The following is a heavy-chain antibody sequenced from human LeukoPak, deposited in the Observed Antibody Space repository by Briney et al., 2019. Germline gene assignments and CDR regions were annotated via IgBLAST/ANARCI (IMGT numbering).Heavy chain of an antibody. D-gene: IGHD3-16*01. CDR1: GFTFGSYA. CDR3: ARDPGGERWFDP. CDR2: ISSGSSFI. J-gene: IGHJ5*02. Sequence: GGSLRLSCAASGFTFGSYAMNWVRQAPGKGLEWVSSISSGSSFIYYADSVKGRFTISRDNAKNSLYLQMNSLRAEDTAIYYCARDPGGERWFDPWRQGTLVTVSS. V-gene: IGHV3-21*01.